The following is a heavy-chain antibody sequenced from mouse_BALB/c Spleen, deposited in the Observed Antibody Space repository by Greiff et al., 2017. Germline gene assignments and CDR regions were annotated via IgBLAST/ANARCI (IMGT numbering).Heavy chain of an antibody. Sequence: EVQRVESGGGLVQPGGSRKLSCAASGFTFSSFGMHWVRQAPEKGLEWVAYISSGSSTIYYADTVKGRFTISRDNPKNTLFLQMTSLRSEDTAMYYCARRDRYDGGAMDYWGQGTSVTVSS. J-gene: IGHJ4*01. V-gene: IGHV5-17*02. CDR1: GFTFSSFG. D-gene: IGHD2-14*01. CDR2: ISSGSSTI. CDR3: ARRDRYDGGAMDY.